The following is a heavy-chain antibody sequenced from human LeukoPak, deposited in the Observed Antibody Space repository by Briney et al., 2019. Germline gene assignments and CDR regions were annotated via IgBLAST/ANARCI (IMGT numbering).Heavy chain of an antibody. J-gene: IGHJ4*02. D-gene: IGHD3-10*01. CDR2: IKLDGTEK. V-gene: IGHV3-7*05. CDR3: AKRASGSGTSLHYYDY. CDR1: GFTFSSYA. Sequence: GGSLRLSCAASGFTFSSYAMSWVRQAPGKGLEWVANIKLDGTEKYYVDSVKGRFTISRDNAKNSLYLQMNSLRAEDTAVYYCAKRASGSGTSLHYYDYWGQGTLVTVSS.